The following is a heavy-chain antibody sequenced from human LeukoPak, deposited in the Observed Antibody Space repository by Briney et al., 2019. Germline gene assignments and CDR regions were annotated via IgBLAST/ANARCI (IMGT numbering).Heavy chain of an antibody. CDR2: IRSKAYGGTT. J-gene: IGHJ4*02. D-gene: IGHD5-12*01. CDR1: GFTFSSYS. CDR3: TRGYSGYDDARWDFDY. Sequence: GGSLRLSCAASGFTFSSYSMSWVRQAPGKGLEWVGFIRSKAYGGTTEYAASVKGRFTISRDDSKSIAYLQMNSLKTEDTAVYYCTRGYSGYDDARWDFDYWGQGTLVTVSS. V-gene: IGHV3-49*04.